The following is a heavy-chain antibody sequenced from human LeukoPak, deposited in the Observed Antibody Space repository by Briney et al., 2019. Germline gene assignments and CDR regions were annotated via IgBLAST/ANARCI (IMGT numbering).Heavy chain of an antibody. J-gene: IGHJ3*02. CDR3: AREDDGSTYYYDSSGPRDWDPANDAFDI. CDR1: GFTFSSYE. CDR2: ISSSGSTI. V-gene: IGHV3-48*03. D-gene: IGHD3-22*01. Sequence: PGGSLRLSCAASGFTFSSYEMNWVRQAPGKGLEWVSYISSSGSTIYYADSVKGRFTISRDNAKNSLYLQMNSLRAEDTAVYYCAREDDGSTYYYDSSGPRDWDPANDAFDIWGQGTMVTVSS.